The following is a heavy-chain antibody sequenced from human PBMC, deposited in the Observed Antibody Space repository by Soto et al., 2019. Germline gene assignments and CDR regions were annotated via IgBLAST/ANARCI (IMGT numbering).Heavy chain of an antibody. J-gene: IGHJ6*02. D-gene: IGHD5-18*01. CDR3: ATGGHNDGYNFYHGMDV. V-gene: IGHV1-69*01. Sequence: QVQVVQSGAEVKKPGSSVKVSCKVSGGIFTNNAISWVRQAPGQGLEWLGGVIPLFDTAYYAQIFRGRLRISADGPTTTAYTELSGLTSADTAVYFCATGGHNDGYNFYHGMDVWGQGTTVTVS. CDR2: VIPLFDTA. CDR1: GGIFTNNA.